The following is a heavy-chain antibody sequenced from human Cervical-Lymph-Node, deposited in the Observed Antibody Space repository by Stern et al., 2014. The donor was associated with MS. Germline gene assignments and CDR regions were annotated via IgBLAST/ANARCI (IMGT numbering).Heavy chain of an antibody. Sequence: QVTLKESGPTLVKPTQTVTLTCTLSGFSVTTAGVGVCWIRQPPGKALEWLALLYWDADKFYSPSLKNRLTITKDTSKNQVILTMTNVDPVDTATYYCAHSRVKYCRGGTCYSSLFDYWGQGTLVTVSS. V-gene: IGHV2-5*02. CDR1: GFSVTTAGVG. CDR3: AHSRVKYCRGGTCYSSLFDY. D-gene: IGHD2-15*01. CDR2: LYWDADK. J-gene: IGHJ4*02.